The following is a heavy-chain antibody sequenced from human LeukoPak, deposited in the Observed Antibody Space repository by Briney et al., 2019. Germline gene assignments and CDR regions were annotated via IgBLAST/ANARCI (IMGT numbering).Heavy chain of an antibody. J-gene: IGHJ4*02. CDR2: ISAYNGNT. CDR1: GYRLTSYG. Sequence: ASVKVSCKASGYRLTSYGISWVRQAPGQGLEWMGWISAYNGNTNYAQKLQGRVTMTTDTSTSTAYMELRSLRSDDTAVYYCARGGDGDILTGLVFDYWGQGTLVTVSS. V-gene: IGHV1-18*01. CDR3: ARGGDGDILTGLVFDY. D-gene: IGHD3-9*01.